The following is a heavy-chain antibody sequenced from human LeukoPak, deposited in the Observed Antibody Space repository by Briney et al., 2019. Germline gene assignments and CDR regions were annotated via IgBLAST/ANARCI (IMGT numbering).Heavy chain of an antibody. CDR1: GGSISSYY. D-gene: IGHD4-23*01. V-gene: IGHV4-59*01. CDR2: IYNGGST. CDR3: ARHYRGLDY. Sequence: SETLSLTCTAPGGSISSYYWSWIRQPPGKGLEWVGHIYNGGSTNYNPSLKSRVTMSVDTSKNHFSVKLSSVTAADTAVYYCARHYRGLDYWGQGTLATVSS. J-gene: IGHJ4*02.